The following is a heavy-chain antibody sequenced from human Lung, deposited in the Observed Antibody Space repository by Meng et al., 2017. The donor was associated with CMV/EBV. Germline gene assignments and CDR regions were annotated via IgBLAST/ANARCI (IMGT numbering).Heavy chain of an antibody. CDR1: GYTFNSFG. CDR2: ISPYTGNT. D-gene: IGHD2-2*02. J-gene: IGHJ2*01. Sequence: VSVKVSCKTSGYTFNSFGISWVRQAPGQGLEWLGWISPYTGNTFYAQNLQGRVTLTTDRSTSTAYMELRSLTSDDTAVYYCSNLGIYCSSTSCYTWTNWYFDLWGRGTLVTVSS. CDR3: SNLGIYCSSTSCYTWTNWYFDL. V-gene: IGHV1-18*01.